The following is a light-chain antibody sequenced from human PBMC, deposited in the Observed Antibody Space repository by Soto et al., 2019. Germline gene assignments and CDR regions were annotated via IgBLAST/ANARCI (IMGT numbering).Light chain of an antibody. J-gene: IGLJ1*01. CDR1: SSDIGSYKF. V-gene: IGLV2-23*03. CDR3: CSHEGSDTV. CDR2: EGS. Sequence: QSALTQPASVSESPGQSITISCTGTSSDIGSYKFVSWYQHHPGKAPKLMIYEGSKRPSGVSDRFSGSKYGNTASLTISGLQAAEEAYYYCCSHEGSDTVFGNGTKVTV.